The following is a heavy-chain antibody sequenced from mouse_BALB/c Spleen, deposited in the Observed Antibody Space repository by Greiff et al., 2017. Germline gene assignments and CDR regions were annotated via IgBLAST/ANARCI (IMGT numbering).Heavy chain of an antibody. J-gene: IGHJ4*01. CDR1: GYTFSSYW. CDR2: ILPGSGST. CDR3: ARALIITTEGYAMDY. Sequence: VKLMESGAELMKPGASVKISCKATGYTFSSYWIEWVKQRPGHGLEWIGEILPGSGSTNYNEKFKGKATFTADTSSNTAYMQLSSLTSEDSAVYYCARALIITTEGYAMDYWGQGTSVTVAS. V-gene: IGHV1-9*01. D-gene: IGHD2-4*01.